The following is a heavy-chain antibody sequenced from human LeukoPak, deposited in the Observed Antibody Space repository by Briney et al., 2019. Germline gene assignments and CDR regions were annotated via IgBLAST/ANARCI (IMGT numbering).Heavy chain of an antibody. CDR3: ARIAAAGTWIDY. Sequence: SETLSLTCTVSGGSISSYYWSWIRQPPGKGLEWIGYIYYSGSTNYNPSLKSRVTISVDTSKNQFSLKLSSVTAADTAVYYCARIAAAGTWIDYWGQGTLVTVSS. CDR1: GGSISSYY. V-gene: IGHV4-59*12. D-gene: IGHD6-13*01. CDR2: IYYSGST. J-gene: IGHJ4*02.